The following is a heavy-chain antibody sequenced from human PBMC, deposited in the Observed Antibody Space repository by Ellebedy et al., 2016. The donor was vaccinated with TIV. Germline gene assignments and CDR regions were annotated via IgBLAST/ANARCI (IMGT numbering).Heavy chain of an antibody. D-gene: IGHD3-10*01. CDR1: AFTSHDHG. J-gene: IGHJ4*02. CDR2: LSFDVSSE. CDR3: ARDSGRRRSWDNDY. Sequence: PGGSLRLSCAVSAFTSHDHGMHWVRPAPGKGLEWVAVLSFDVSSEFYADSVKGRFTIPRDNSMTTLYLEMNSLRAEHTAVYYCARDSGRRRSWDNDYWGQGTLVTVSS. V-gene: IGHV3-30*19.